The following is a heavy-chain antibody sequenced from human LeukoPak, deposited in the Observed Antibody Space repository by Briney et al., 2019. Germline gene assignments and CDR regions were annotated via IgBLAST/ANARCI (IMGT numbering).Heavy chain of an antibody. V-gene: IGHV4-59*01. CDR1: GGSISSYY. Sequence: PSETLSLTCTVSGGSISSYYWSWIRQPPGKGLEWIGYIYYSGSTNYNPSLKSRVTISVDTSKNQFSLKLSSVTAADTAVYYCARVAYYYDSSGYDPWGQGTLVTVPS. CDR2: IYYSGST. J-gene: IGHJ5*02. CDR3: ARVAYYYDSSGYDP. D-gene: IGHD3-22*01.